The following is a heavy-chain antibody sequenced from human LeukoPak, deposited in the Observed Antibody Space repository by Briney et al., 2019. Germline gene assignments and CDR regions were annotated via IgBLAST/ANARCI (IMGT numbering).Heavy chain of an antibody. Sequence: SETLSLPCTVSGGSISSYYWSWIRQPPGKGLEWIGYIYYSGSTNYNPSLKSRVTISVDTSKNQFSLKLSSVTAADTAVYYCARGLTAGYYDSSGDYWGQGTLVTVSS. CDR2: IYYSGST. CDR3: ARGLTAGYYDSSGDY. CDR1: GGSISSYY. D-gene: IGHD3-22*01. V-gene: IGHV4-59*01. J-gene: IGHJ4*02.